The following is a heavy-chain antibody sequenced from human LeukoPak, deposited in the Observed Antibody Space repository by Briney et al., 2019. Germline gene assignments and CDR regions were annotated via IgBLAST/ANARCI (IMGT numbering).Heavy chain of an antibody. CDR1: GDSISSGSYY. CDR3: ARSAARSNGCYGYDC. V-gene: IGHV4-61*02. CDR2: IYISGST. Sequence: NPSQTLSLTCTVSGDSISSGSYYWNWLRQPAGKGLEWIGRIYISGSTDYNPALKSRVTISIDSPKNQFSLKLSSVTAADTAIYYWARSAARSNGCYGYDCWGQGTLVIVSS. D-gene: IGHD6-19*01. J-gene: IGHJ4*02.